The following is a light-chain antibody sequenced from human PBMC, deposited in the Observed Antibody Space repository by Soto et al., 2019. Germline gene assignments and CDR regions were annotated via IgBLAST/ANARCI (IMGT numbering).Light chain of an antibody. Sequence: DIQMTQSPSSLSASVGDRVTITCRASESISRHLNWYQQKPGKAPHLLIYAASSLQNGVPSRFSGSGSGTDFTLTISNLQPEDFATYYCQQSYSTLSITFGHGTRLEIK. CDR1: ESISRH. CDR3: QQSYSTLSIT. CDR2: AAS. V-gene: IGKV1-39*01. J-gene: IGKJ5*01.